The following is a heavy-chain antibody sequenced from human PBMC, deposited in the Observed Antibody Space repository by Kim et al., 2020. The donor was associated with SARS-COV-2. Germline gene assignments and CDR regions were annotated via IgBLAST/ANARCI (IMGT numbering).Heavy chain of an antibody. V-gene: IGHV3-30*04. CDR3: ARDVFPPTSLVHNWF. Sequence: GGSLRLSCAASGFTFSSYAVHWVRQAPGKGLEWVAVISFDGREKYYADSVRGRFTISRDNSKNTLDLQMSSLRREDTAVYFCARDVFPPTSLVHNWF. CDR2: ISFDGREK. J-gene: IGHJ5*01. D-gene: IGHD3-3*01. CDR1: GFTFSSYA.